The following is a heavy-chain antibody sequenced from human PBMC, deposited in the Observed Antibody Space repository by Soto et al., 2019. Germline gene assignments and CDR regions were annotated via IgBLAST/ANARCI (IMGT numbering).Heavy chain of an antibody. D-gene: IGHD6-6*01. CDR2: IGTAGDT. V-gene: IGHV3-13*01. CDR1: GFTFSSYD. Sequence: AGGSLRLSCAASGFTFSSYDMHWVRQATGKGLEWVSAIGTAGDTYYPGSVKGRFTISRENAKNSLYLQMNSLRAEDTAVYYCAREARDYYYYGMDVWGQGTTVTVSS. CDR3: AREARDYYYYGMDV. J-gene: IGHJ6*02.